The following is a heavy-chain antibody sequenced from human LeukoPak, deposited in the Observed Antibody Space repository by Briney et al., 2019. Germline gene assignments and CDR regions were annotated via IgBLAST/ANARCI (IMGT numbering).Heavy chain of an antibody. J-gene: IGHJ5*02. CDR1: GGSFSGYY. CDR2: INRSGNT. CDR3: ARGQRRVPLLRGVGPQSWFNP. V-gene: IGHV4-34*01. Sequence: SETLSLTCTVYGGSFSGYYWNWIRQPPGKGLEWIGEINRSGNTNFNPSLKSRVTISVDTSKSQFSLNLTSVIAADTAIYYCARGQRRVPLLRGVGPQSWFNPWGQGTLVTVS. D-gene: IGHD3-10*01.